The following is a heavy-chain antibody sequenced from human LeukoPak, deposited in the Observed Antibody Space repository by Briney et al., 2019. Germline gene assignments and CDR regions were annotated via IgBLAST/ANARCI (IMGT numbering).Heavy chain of an antibody. D-gene: IGHD3-10*01. V-gene: IGHV1-2*02. CDR1: GYTFTVYY. J-gene: IGHJ5*02. Sequence: GASVKVSCKASGYTFTVYYIHWVRQAPGPGLEWMGWINPNTGATNYAQNFQGRVTMTRDTSNSTAYMELSSLTSDDTAVYYCARPTLQTLGAWGQGTLVTVSS. CDR2: INPNTGAT. CDR3: ARPTLQTLGA.